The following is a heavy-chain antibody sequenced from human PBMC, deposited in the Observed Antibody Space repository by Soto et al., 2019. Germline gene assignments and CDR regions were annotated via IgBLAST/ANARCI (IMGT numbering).Heavy chain of an antibody. CDR1: GYTFTSYD. J-gene: IGHJ4*02. Sequence: QVQLVQSGAEVKKPGASVKVSCKASGYTFTSYDINCVRQAPGHGLEWMGWMNTNSGNTGYAQKFQGRVTMTRNTSISTAYMELSSLRSEDTAVYYCARAAGDIVVVPAADFDYWGQGTLVTVSS. D-gene: IGHD2-2*01. V-gene: IGHV1-8*01. CDR2: MNTNSGNT. CDR3: ARAAGDIVVVPAADFDY.